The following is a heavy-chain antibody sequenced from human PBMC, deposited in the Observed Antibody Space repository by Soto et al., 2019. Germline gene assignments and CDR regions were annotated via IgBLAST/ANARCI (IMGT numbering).Heavy chain of an antibody. V-gene: IGHV4-34*01. CDR2: ITHSGST. D-gene: IGHD3-10*01. J-gene: IGHJ4*02. Sequence: QVQLQQWGAGLLKPSETLSLSCAVYGGSFSGYYWSWIRQPPGKGLEWIGEITHSGSTNYNPSLTSLVTTSVDPSKNRFSLKLSSVTAADTAVYYCGRRRHPLGHGSGSSGYWGQGTLVTVSS. CDR1: GGSFSGYY. CDR3: GRRRHPLGHGSGSSGY.